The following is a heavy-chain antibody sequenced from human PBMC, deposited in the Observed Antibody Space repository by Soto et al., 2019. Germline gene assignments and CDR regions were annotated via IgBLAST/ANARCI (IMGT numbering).Heavy chain of an antibody. V-gene: IGHV4-31*03. J-gene: IGHJ3*02. CDR2: IYYSGST. D-gene: IGHD2-15*01. CDR3: AREIENCSGGSCYSDAFDI. CDR1: GGSISSGGYY. Sequence: PSETLSLTCTVSGGSISSGGYYWSWIRQHPGKGLEWIGYIYYSGSTYYNPSLKSRVTISVDTSKNQFSLKLSSVTAADTAVYYCAREIENCSGGSCYSDAFDIWGQGTMVTVSS.